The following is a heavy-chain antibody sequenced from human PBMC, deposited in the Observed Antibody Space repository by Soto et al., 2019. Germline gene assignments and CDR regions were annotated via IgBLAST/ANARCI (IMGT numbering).Heavy chain of an antibody. CDR2: ISYDGSNK. D-gene: IGHD3-10*01. CDR1: GFTFSSFA. J-gene: IGHJ5*02. V-gene: IGHV3-30-3*01. CDR3: NSKNTLYLQMNSLRGEDTAVYYCARDPYSSGWQPTNWFDP. Sequence: QVQLVESGGGVVQPGRSLRLSCAASGFTFSSFAMHWVRQAPGKGLEWVAVISYDGSNKYYADSVKGRFTISRDNSKNGTKKSYAASGKGRLPISRDNSKNTLYLQMNSLRGEDTAVYYCARDPYSSGWQPTNWFDPWGQGTLVTVSS.